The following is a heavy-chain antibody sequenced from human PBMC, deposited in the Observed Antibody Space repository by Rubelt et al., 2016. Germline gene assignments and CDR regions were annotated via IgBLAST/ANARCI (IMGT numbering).Heavy chain of an antibody. CDR2: VSHDGSNK. V-gene: IGHV3-30*04. CDR1: GFTFSSYA. CDR3: ARDARDFDY. Sequence: GESGGGVVQPGKSLRLSCAASGFTFSSYAMHWVRQAPGKGLEWMAVVSHDGSNKYYADSVKGRFTISRDNSKNTLYLQVNSLRAEDTAVYYCARDARDFDYWGQGTLVTVSS. J-gene: IGHJ4*02.